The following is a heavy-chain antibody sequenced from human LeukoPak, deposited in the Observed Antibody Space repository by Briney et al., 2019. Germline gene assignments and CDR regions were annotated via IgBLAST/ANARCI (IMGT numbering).Heavy chain of an antibody. V-gene: IGHV6-1*01. CDR1: GDSVSSNSAAA. CDR2: TYYRSKWYY. CDR3: ARGTRNTFDF. Sequence: QTLSLTCVISGDSVSSNSAAAWSWIRQSPSRGLEWLGRTYYRSKWYYDYAAPVKSRIVIKSDASKNLFSLELNSVTPEDTAVYYCARGTRNTFDFWAQGTLVTVSS. J-gene: IGHJ4*02. D-gene: IGHD1-1*01.